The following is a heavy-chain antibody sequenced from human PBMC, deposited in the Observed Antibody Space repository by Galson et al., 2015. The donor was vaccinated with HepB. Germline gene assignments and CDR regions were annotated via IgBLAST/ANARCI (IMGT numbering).Heavy chain of an antibody. CDR2: ISESGGYT. V-gene: IGHV3-23*01. Sequence: SLRLSCAASGFTFSSYAMTWVRQAPGKGLEWVSSISESGGYTDYADSVKGRLTISRDNSKNTLFLQMHSLRADDTAVYYCAKHEGQHWGQGTLVTVSS. J-gene: IGHJ1*01. CDR1: GFTFSSYA. CDR3: AKHEGQH.